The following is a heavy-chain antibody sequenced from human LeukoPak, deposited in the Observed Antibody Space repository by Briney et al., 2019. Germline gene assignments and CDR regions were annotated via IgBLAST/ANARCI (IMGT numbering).Heavy chain of an antibody. CDR3: ASRVNGGSSGWSYYFDY. Sequence: GGSLRLSCAASGFTFSSYWMSWVRQAPGRGLEWVSAISGSGGSTYYADSVKGRFTISRDNSKNTLYLQMNSLRAEDTAVYYCASRVNGGSSGWSYYFDYWGQGTLVTVSS. CDR1: GFTFSSYW. CDR2: ISGSGGST. D-gene: IGHD6-19*01. V-gene: IGHV3-23*01. J-gene: IGHJ4*02.